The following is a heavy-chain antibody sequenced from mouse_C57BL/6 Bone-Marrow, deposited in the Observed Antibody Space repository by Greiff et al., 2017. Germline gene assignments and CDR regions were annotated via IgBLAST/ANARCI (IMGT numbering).Heavy chain of an antibody. D-gene: IGHD1-1*01. CDR3: ARWALYGSRLAY. CDR1: GYTFTSYW. J-gene: IGHJ3*01. CDR2: IDPSDSYT. Sequence: QVQLQQPGAELVMPGASVKLSCKASGYTFTSYWMHWVKQRPGQGLEWIGEIDPSDSYTNYNQKFKGKSTLTVDKSSSTAYMQLSSLTSEVSAVYYGARWALYGSRLAYWGQGALITVSA. V-gene: IGHV1-69*01.